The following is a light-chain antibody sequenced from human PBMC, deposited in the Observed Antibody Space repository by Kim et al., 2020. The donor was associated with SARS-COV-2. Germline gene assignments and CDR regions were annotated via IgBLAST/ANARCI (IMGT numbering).Light chain of an antibody. V-gene: IGLV1-47*01. CDR1: SSNIGSNY. J-gene: IGLJ2*01. CDR3: AAWDDSLSGREV. CDR2: RNN. Sequence: RGTISCSGSSSNIGSNYVYWYQQLPGTAPKLLIYRNNQRPSGVPDRFSGSKSGTSASLAISGLRSEDEADYYCAAWDDSLSGREVFGGGTQLTVL.